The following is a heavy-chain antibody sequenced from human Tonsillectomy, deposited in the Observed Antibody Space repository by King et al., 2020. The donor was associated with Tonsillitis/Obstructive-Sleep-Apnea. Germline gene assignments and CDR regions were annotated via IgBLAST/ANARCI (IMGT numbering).Heavy chain of an antibody. D-gene: IGHD2-8*01. Sequence: QLQESGPGLVKPSETLSLTCTVSGGSISSYYWSWIRQPPGKGLEWIGYSTYSGSTNYNPSLKSRVTISVDTSKNQFSLKLSSVTAADTAVYYCARDMVLEAGGDAFDIWGQGTMVTVSS. CDR2: STYSGST. V-gene: IGHV4-59*01. J-gene: IGHJ3*02. CDR3: ARDMVLEAGGDAFDI. CDR1: GGSISSYY.